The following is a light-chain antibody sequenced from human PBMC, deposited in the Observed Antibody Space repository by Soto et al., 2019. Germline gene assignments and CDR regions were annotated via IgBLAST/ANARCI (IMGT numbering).Light chain of an antibody. CDR1: QSVSSN. J-gene: IGKJ1*01. CDR3: QQYNNWPQT. Sequence: EIVMTQSPATLSVSPGERATLSCRASQSVSSNLAWYQQKPGQAPRLLIYGASTRATGIPARFSGSGSGTGVTPTISSLQSEDFAVYYCQQYNNWPQTFGQGTKVEIK. CDR2: GAS. V-gene: IGKV3-15*01.